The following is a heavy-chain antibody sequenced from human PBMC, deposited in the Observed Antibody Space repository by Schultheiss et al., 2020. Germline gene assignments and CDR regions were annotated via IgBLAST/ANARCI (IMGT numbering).Heavy chain of an antibody. V-gene: IGHV4-31*03. Sequence: LSLTCTVSGGSISSGGYYWSWIRQHPGKGLEWIGYIYYSGSTYFNPSLKSRVTISVDTSKNQFSLKLSSVTAADTAVYYCARGGGTVTTYNWFDPWGQGTLVTVSS. CDR2: IYYSGST. D-gene: IGHD4-17*01. J-gene: IGHJ5*02. CDR3: ARGGGTVTTYNWFDP. CDR1: GGSISSGGYY.